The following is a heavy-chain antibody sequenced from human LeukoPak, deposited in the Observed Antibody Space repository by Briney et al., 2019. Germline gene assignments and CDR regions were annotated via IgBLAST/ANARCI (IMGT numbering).Heavy chain of an antibody. V-gene: IGHV3-7*01. CDR2: IKTDGSVT. D-gene: IGHD5-24*01. CDR1: GLPFNDLW. Sequence: GGSLRLSCAASGLPFNDLWMTWVRQAPGRGLEWVALIKTDGSVTEYVESVKGRFTISRDNARNSLYLQMNSLGVEDTAMYFCAADAHHATSDGRGQGTLVTVSS. CDR3: AADAHHATSDG. J-gene: IGHJ4*02.